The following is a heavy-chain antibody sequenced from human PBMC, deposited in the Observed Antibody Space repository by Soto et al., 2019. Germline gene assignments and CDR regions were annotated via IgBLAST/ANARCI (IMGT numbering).Heavy chain of an antibody. V-gene: IGHV4-39*02. CDR3: AGLGYGDYLHP. CDR2: MYYSGAT. Sequence: RSLTCDVSGDSISTISYYWGWIRQPPGEGLEWSAGMYYSGATYYNPSLQFRVTISMDTSNNRITPTLIPLTAPDAAVYFCAGLGYGDYLHPWGQGSLVTVSS. D-gene: IGHD6-13*01. CDR1: GDSISTISYY. J-gene: IGHJ1*01.